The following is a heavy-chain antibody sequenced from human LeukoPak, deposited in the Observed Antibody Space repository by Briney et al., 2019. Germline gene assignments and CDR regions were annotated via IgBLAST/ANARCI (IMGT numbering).Heavy chain of an antibody. CDR2: INHSGST. D-gene: IGHD2-2*01. CDR1: GGSFSGYY. Sequence: SETLSLTCAVYGGSFSGYYWSWIRQPPGKGLEWIGEINHSGSTNYNPSLKSRVTISVDTSKNQFSLKLSSVTAADTAVYYCARGGSLRCSGTSCYRYYYGMDVWGQGTTVTVSS. J-gene: IGHJ6*02. V-gene: IGHV4-34*01. CDR3: ARGGSLRCSGTSCYRYYYGMDV.